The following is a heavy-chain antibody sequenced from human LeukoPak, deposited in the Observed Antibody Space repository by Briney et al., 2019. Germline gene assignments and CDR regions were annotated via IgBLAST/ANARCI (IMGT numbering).Heavy chain of an antibody. J-gene: IGHJ3*02. V-gene: IGHV4-61*02. CDR1: GGSISSGSYY. D-gene: IGHD3-9*01. Sequence: PSQTLSLTCTVSGGSISSGSYYWSWIRQPAGTGLEWIGRIYTSGSTNYNPSLKSRVTMSVDTSKNQFSLKLNSVTAADTAVYYCARDPYYDILTGYLIRGAFDIWGLGTMVTVSS. CDR2: IYTSGST. CDR3: ARDPYYDILTGYLIRGAFDI.